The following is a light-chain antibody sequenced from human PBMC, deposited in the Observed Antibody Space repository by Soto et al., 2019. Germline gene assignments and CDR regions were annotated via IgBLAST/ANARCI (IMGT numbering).Light chain of an antibody. CDR1: SSDVGDYNY. CDR2: EVY. Sequence: QSVLTQPPSASGSPGQSVTISCTGTSSDVGDYNYVSWYQQHPGKAPKLMIFEVYKRPSGVPDRFSGSKSGNTASLTVSGLQAEDEADYYWSSYAGSNNFRVFGGGTKLTVL. CDR3: SSYAGSNNFRV. J-gene: IGLJ3*02. V-gene: IGLV2-8*01.